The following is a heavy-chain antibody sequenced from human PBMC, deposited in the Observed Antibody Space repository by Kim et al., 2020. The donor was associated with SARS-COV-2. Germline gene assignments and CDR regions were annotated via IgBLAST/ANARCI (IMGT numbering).Heavy chain of an antibody. CDR2: ISGSGGST. Sequence: GGSLRLSCAASGFTFSSYAMSWVRQAPGKGLEWVSAISGSGGSTYYADSVKGRFTISRDNSKNTLYLQMNSLRAEDTAVYYCANTPTDYYDSSGYYYDFDYWGQGTLVTVSS. J-gene: IGHJ4*02. CDR3: ANTPTDYYDSSGYYYDFDY. D-gene: IGHD3-22*01. CDR1: GFTFSSYA. V-gene: IGHV3-23*01.